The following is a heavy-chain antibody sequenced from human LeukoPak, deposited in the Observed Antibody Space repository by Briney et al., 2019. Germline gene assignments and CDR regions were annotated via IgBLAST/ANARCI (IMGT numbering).Heavy chain of an antibody. CDR2: IRGGGDNI. Sequence: GGSLRLSCAASGFTFSKYAMTWIRQAPEKGLEWVSSIRGGGDNIKYSDSAKGRFSISRDNSKNTLYLQMDSLRVDDTAVYYCGRDPNGDYIGAFDFRGQGTKVTVSS. CDR3: GRDPNGDYIGAFDF. V-gene: IGHV3-23*01. J-gene: IGHJ3*01. CDR1: GFTFSKYA. D-gene: IGHD4-17*01.